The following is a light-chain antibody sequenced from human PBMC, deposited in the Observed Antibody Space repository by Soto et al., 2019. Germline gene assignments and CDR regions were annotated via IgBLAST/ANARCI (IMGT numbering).Light chain of an antibody. Sequence: QSVLTQPASVSGSPRQSITISCTGTNSDVGSYNLVSWFQQHPGKAPKLVIYEVTKRPSGVSDRFSGSKSGNTASLTISGLQAEAEADYYCFSYAGDSVYVFGTGTKVT. CDR2: EVT. CDR1: NSDVGSYNL. V-gene: IGLV2-23*02. J-gene: IGLJ1*01. CDR3: FSYAGDSVYV.